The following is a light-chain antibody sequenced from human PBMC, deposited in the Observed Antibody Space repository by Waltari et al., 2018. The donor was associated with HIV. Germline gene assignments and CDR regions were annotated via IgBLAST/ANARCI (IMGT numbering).Light chain of an antibody. CDR2: DAS. CDR1: HDISNL. CDR3: QQYDILPFT. J-gene: IGKJ3*01. Sequence: PSSLSASVGDRVTITCRASHDISNLLNWYQQKPGKAPKLLIYDASNLETGVPSRFSGSGSGTDFAFTISSLQPEDFATYYCQQYDILPFTFGPGTKVDIK. V-gene: IGKV1-33*01.